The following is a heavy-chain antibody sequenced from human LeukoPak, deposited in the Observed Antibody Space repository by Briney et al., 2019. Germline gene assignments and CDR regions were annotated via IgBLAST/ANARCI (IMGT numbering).Heavy chain of an antibody. Sequence: GGSLRLSCAATGFTFSRYGMHWVREAPGKGLGWVAVIWSDGNNKEHGDSVKGRFAISRDNSKNTLYLQMNSLRAEDTAMYYCARDIGAARYFDYWGQGTQVTVSS. CDR2: IWSDGNNK. J-gene: IGHJ4*02. CDR1: GFTFSRYG. V-gene: IGHV3-33*01. D-gene: IGHD6-13*01. CDR3: ARDIGAARYFDY.